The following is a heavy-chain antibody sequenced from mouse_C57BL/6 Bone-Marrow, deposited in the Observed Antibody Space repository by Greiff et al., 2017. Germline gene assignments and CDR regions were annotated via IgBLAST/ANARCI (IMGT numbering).Heavy chain of an antibody. J-gene: IGHJ2*01. CDR2: ISSGSSTI. D-gene: IGHD4-1*01. CDR3: ATGTRY. Sequence: DVHLVESGGGLVKPGGSLKLSCAASGFTFSDSGMHWVRQAPEKGLAWVAYISSGSSTIYYADTVKGRFTISRDNAKNTLFLQMTSLRSEDTAMYYCATGTRYWGQGTTLTVSS. V-gene: IGHV5-17*01. CDR1: GFTFSDSG.